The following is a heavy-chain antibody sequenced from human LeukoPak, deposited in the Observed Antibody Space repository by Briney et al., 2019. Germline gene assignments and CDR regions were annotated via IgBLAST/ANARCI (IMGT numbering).Heavy chain of an antibody. V-gene: IGHV4-34*01. J-gene: IGHJ4*02. Sequence: PSETLSLTCAVYGGSFSGYYWSWIRQPPGKGLEWIGEINHSGSTNYNPSLKSRVTISVDTSKNQFSLKLSSVTAADTAVYYCARGLGHRRAPFGYWGQGTLVTVSS. CDR1: GGSFSGYY. D-gene: IGHD5-24*01. CDR2: INHSGST. CDR3: ARGLGHRRAPFGY.